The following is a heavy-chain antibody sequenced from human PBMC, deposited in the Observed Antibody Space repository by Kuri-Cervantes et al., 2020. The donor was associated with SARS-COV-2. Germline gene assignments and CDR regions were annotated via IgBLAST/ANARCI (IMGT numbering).Heavy chain of an antibody. CDR1: GFTFSSYA. V-gene: IGHV3-64D*08. CDR2: ISSNGGST. D-gene: IGHD4-17*01. Sequence: GESLKISCSASGFTFSSYAMHWVRQAPGKGLEYVSAISSNGGSTYYADSVKGRFTISRDNSKNTLYLQMSSLRAEGTAVYYCVKDVGYGDLAFGYWGQGTLVTVSS. J-gene: IGHJ4*02. CDR3: VKDVGYGDLAFGY.